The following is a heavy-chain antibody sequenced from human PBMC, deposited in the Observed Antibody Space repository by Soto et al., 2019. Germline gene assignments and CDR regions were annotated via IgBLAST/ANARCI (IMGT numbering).Heavy chain of an antibody. CDR1: GFTFSSYS. J-gene: IGHJ4*02. D-gene: IGHD1-26*01. Sequence: EVQLVESGGGLVQPGGSLRLSCAASGFTFSSYSMNWVRQAPGKGLEWVSYISTTSSAIYYADSVKGRFTISRDSAKNSLFLQMNSLRDEDTAVYFCARDGGGNYYEVDYWGQGTLVTVSS. V-gene: IGHV3-48*02. CDR2: ISTTSSAI. CDR3: ARDGGGNYYEVDY.